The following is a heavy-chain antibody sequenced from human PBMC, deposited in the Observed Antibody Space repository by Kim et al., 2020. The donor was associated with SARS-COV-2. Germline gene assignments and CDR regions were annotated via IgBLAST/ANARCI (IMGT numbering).Heavy chain of an antibody. J-gene: IGHJ4*02. Sequence: GGSRRLSCSAAGFTLSRYAMHWVRQAPGKGLEWVAVISYEGSHKYYVDSVKVRFTISRDNSKNTLYLQMNSLRAEDTAVSYCNRALQDYWGQGTLVTVYS. CDR2: ISYEGSHK. V-gene: IGHV3-30-3*01. CDR3: NRALQDY. CDR1: GFTLSRYA.